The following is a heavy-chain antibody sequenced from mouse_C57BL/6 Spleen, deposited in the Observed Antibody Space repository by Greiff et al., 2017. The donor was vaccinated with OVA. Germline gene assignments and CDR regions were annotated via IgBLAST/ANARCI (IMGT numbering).Heavy chain of an antibody. D-gene: IGHD1-1*01. Sequence: QVQLQQPGAELVKPGASVKLSCKASGYTFTSYWMHWVKQRPGQGLEWIGMIHPNSGSTNYNEKFKSKATLTVDKSSSTAYMQLSSLTSEDSAVYYCARDYGKGYAMDYWGQGTSVTVSS. J-gene: IGHJ4*01. CDR1: GYTFTSYW. CDR2: IHPNSGST. V-gene: IGHV1-64*01. CDR3: ARDYGKGYAMDY.